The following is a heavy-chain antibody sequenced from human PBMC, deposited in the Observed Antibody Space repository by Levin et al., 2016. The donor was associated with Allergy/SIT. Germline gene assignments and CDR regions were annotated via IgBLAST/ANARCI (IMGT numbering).Heavy chain of an antibody. CDR2: IYSGGST. Sequence: WIRQPPGKGLEWVSVIYSGGSTYYADSVKGRFTISRDNSKNTLYLQMNSLRAEDTAVYYCARDDIAAVGSYYYGMDVWGQGTTVTVSS. J-gene: IGHJ6*02. D-gene: IGHD6-13*01. CDR3: ARDDIAAVGSYYYGMDV. V-gene: IGHV3-66*01.